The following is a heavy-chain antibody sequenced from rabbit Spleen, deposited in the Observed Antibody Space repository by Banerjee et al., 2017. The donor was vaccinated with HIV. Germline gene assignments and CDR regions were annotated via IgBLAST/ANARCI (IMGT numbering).Heavy chain of an antibody. Sequence: QSLEESGGDLVKPGASLTLTCTASGFSFNNNVMYWVRQAPGKGLEWIASIYIVGSGDSTWYASWAKGRFTISKTSSTTVTLQMTSLTAADTATYFCARDSGSSFSSYGMDLWGPGTLVTVS. D-gene: IGHD8-1*01. V-gene: IGHV1S40*01. J-gene: IGHJ6*01. CDR3: ARDSGSSFSSYGMDL. CDR2: IYIVGSGDST. CDR1: GFSFNNNV.